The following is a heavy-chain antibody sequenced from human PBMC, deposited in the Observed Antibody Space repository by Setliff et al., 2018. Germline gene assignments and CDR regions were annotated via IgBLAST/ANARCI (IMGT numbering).Heavy chain of an antibody. CDR2: IIPLFRTG. CDR3: ARLVRFCTRTACQTVAGDES. Sequence: SVKVSCKASGGSFNNYPISWVRQAPGHGLEWMGGIIPLFRTGKYAQKFQGRVTISADESTSTAYMELSSLRLDDTAVYYCARLVRFCTRTACQTVAGDESWGQGTLVTVSS. J-gene: IGHJ5*01. D-gene: IGHD2-8*01. V-gene: IGHV1-69*13. CDR1: GGSFNNYP.